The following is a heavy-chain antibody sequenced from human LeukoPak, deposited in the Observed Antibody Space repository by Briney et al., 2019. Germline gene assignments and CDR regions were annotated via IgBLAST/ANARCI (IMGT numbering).Heavy chain of an antibody. V-gene: IGHV4-34*01. CDR3: ARGRGFYRSWYVDY. D-gene: IGHD6-13*01. CDR2: INHSGST. Sequence: PSETLSLTCAVYGGSFSGYYWSWIRQPPGKGLEWIGEINHSGSTNYNPSLERRVTIPVDTCKNQFALKLSSVTAADTAVYYCARGRGFYRSWYVDYWGQGPLVTVSS. J-gene: IGHJ4*02. CDR1: GGSFSGYY.